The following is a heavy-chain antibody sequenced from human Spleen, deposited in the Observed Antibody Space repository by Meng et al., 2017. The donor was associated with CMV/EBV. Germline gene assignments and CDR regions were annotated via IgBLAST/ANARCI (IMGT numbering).Heavy chain of an antibody. J-gene: IGHJ1*01. D-gene: IGHD2-15*01. CDR1: GFTFSSYA. V-gene: IGHV3-23*03. CDR3: ARDGGGSHAEDFQH. CDR2: IYNGGGTT. Sequence: GESLKISCAASGFTFSSYAMSWVRQAPGKGLEWVSVIYNGGGTTYYVDFVKGRFTISRDNSKNKLYMQMNSLRAEDTAVYYCARDGGGSHAEDFQHWGQGTLVTVSS.